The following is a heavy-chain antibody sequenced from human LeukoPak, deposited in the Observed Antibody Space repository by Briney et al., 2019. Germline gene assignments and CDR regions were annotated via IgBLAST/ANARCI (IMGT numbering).Heavy chain of an antibody. V-gene: IGHV3-48*03. Sequence: GGSLRLSCAASGFTFSSYEMNWVRQAPGKGLEWVSYISSSGSTIYYADSVKGRLTISRDNAKNSLYLQMNSLRAEDTAVYYCARDLRFLEWLYGMDVWGQGTTVTVSS. CDR1: GFTFSSYE. D-gene: IGHD3-3*01. CDR3: ARDLRFLEWLYGMDV. CDR2: ISSSGSTI. J-gene: IGHJ6*02.